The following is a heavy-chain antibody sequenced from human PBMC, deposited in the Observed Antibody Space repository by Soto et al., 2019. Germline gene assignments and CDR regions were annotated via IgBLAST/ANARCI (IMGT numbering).Heavy chain of an antibody. CDR2: ISSNGGTT. Sequence: EVQLAESGGGMVQPGGSLRLSCVASGFTFSSYDMHWVRQAPGKGLEYVSSISSNGGTTYYGNSVKGRFTISRDKSKNTLYLQMGSLRAEDMAVYYCVTRVSGNYDYWGQGPLVTVAP. D-gene: IGHD1-7*01. CDR3: VTRVSGNYDY. J-gene: IGHJ4*02. V-gene: IGHV3-64*01. CDR1: GFTFSSYD.